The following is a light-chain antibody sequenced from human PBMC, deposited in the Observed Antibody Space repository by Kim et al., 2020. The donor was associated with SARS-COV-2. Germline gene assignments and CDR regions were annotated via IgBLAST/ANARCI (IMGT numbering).Light chain of an antibody. J-gene: IGKJ2*01. CDR1: QSVLYSSNNKNY. CDR2: WAS. V-gene: IGKV4-1*01. Sequence: RATINCKSSQSVLYSSNNKNYVAWYQQKPGQPPKLLIYWASTRESGVPDRFSGGGSGTDFTLTISSLQAEDVAVYYCQQYYSTPRTFGQGTKLEI. CDR3: QQYYSTPRT.